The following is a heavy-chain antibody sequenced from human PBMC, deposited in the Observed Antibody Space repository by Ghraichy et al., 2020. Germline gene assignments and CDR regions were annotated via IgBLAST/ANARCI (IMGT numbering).Heavy chain of an antibody. CDR1: GFTFSSYA. Sequence: GESLNISCAASGFTFSSYAMTWVRQAAGKGLKWVSGISGSGDSTYYADSVKGRFTISRDNSKNTLYLQMNSLRAEDTAIYYCAKGPVVPAVMGTMDVWGQGTTVTVSS. D-gene: IGHD2-2*01. J-gene: IGHJ6*02. CDR3: AKGPVVPAVMGTMDV. CDR2: ISGSGDST. V-gene: IGHV3-23*01.